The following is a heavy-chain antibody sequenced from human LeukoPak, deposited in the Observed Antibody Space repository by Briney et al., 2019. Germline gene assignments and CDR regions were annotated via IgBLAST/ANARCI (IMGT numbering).Heavy chain of an antibody. CDR2: IYHSGST. Sequence: SETLSLTCAVSGYSISSGYYWGWIRQPPGKGLEWIGSIYHSGSTYYNPSLKSRVTISVDTSKNQFSLKLSSVTAADTAVYYCARGSGWYYPWGQGTLVTVSS. V-gene: IGHV4-38-2*01. D-gene: IGHD6-19*01. CDR3: ARGSGWYYP. J-gene: IGHJ5*02. CDR1: GYSISSGYY.